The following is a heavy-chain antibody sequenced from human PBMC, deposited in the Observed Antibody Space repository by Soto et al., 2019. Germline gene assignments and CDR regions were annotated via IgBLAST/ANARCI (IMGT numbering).Heavy chain of an antibody. CDR3: ARDPQDCSSTSCYPNWFDP. CDR1: GFTFSSYS. V-gene: IGHV3-21*01. CDR2: ISSSSSYI. Sequence: GGSLRLSSASSGFTFSSYSMNWVRQAPGKGLAWVSSISSSSSYIYYADSVKGRFTISRDNAKNSLYLQMNSLRAEDTAVYYCARDPQDCSSTSCYPNWFDPWGQGTLVTVSS. D-gene: IGHD2-2*01. J-gene: IGHJ5*02.